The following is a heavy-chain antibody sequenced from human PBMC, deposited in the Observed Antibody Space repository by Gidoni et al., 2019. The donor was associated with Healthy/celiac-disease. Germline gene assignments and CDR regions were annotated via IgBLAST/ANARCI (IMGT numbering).Heavy chain of an antibody. J-gene: IGHJ3*01. D-gene: IGHD6-13*01. V-gene: IGHV3-74*01. CDR2: VNRYGSGA. CDR3: AREGAGIAAVCPPYAFDF. Sequence: DCVRQATGKVLVWVSRVNRYGSGASYADCSKGRFTFSRDNAKITLYLPMNSLRAADTAVYYCAREGAGIAAVCPPYAFDFWGQGTMVTVSS.